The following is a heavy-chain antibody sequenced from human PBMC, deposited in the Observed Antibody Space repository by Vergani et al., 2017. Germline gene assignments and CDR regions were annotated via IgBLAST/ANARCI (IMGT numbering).Heavy chain of an antibody. J-gene: IGHJ4*02. CDR3: ATELKWLVGGGYFDY. V-gene: IGHV1-2*02. CDR1: GYTFTGYY. Sequence: QVQLVQSGAEVKKPGASVKVSCKASGYTFTGYYMHWVRQAPGQGLEWMGWINPNSGGTNYAQKFQGRVTMTRDTSISTAYMELSRLRSDDTAVYYCATELKWLVGGGYFDYWGQGTLVTVSS. D-gene: IGHD6-19*01. CDR2: INPNSGGT.